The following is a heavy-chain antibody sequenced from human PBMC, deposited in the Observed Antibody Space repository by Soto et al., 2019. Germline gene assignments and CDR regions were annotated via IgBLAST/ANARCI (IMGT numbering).Heavy chain of an antibody. CDR2: ISGSGGST. CDR3: ASDIVVVPAAKLFDP. V-gene: IGHV3-23*01. J-gene: IGHJ5*02. CDR1: GFTFSSYA. Sequence: EVQLLESGGGLVQPGGSLRLSCVASGFTFSSYAMSWVRQAPGKGLEWVSAISGSGGSTYYADSVKGRFTISRDNSKNTLYLQMNSLRAEDTAVYYCASDIVVVPAAKLFDPWGQGTLVTVSS. D-gene: IGHD2-2*01.